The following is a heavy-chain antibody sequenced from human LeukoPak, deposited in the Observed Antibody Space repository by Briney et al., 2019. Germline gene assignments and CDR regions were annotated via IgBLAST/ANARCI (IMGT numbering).Heavy chain of an antibody. J-gene: IGHJ4*02. V-gene: IGHV3-23*01. D-gene: IGHD5-24*01. CDR3: AKDLVAGYNYGFDY. Sequence: GGSLRLSCAAPGFTFSKYAMSWVRQTPGKGLEWVSSISGSGSSTYYADSVKGRFTISRDNSKNTLYLQMNSLRAEDTALYYCAKDLVAGYNYGFDYWGQGTLVTVSS. CDR2: ISGSGSST. CDR1: GFTFSKYA.